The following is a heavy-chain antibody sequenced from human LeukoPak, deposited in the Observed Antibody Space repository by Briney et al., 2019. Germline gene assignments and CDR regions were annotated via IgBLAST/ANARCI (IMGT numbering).Heavy chain of an antibody. CDR1: GGSIRSYY. CDR3: ARIPVVPAAQTLYYYYYMDV. D-gene: IGHD2-2*01. CDR2: IYYSGST. V-gene: IGHV4-59*01. J-gene: IGHJ6*03. Sequence: PSETLSLTCTVSGGSIRSYYWSWIRQPPGKGLEWIGYIYYSGSTNYNPSLKSRVTISVDTSKNQFSLKLSSVTAADTAVYYCARIPVVPAAQTLYYYYYMDVWGKGTTVTVSS.